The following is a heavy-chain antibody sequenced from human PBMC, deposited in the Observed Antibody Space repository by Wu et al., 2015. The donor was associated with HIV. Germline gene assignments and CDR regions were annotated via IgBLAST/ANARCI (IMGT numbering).Heavy chain of an antibody. CDR1: GGTFSSYA. J-gene: IGHJ6*03. V-gene: IGHV1-69*12. CDR2: IIPIFGTA. D-gene: IGHD2-2*01. CDR3: ARLRIDIVVVPAAHSPGYYMDV. Sequence: QVQLVQSGAEVKKPGSSVKVSCKASGGTFSSYAISWVRQAPGQGLEWMGGIIPIFGTANYAQKFQGRVTITADESTSTAYMELSSLRSEDTAVYYCARLRIDIVVVPAAHSPGYYMDVWGKGTTVTVSS.